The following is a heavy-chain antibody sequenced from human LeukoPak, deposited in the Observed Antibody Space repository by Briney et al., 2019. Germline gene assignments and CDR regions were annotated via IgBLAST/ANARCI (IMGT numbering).Heavy chain of an antibody. CDR1: GFTFSTYA. J-gene: IGHJ4*02. CDR3: AKAASGNWNDVSDY. D-gene: IGHD1-1*01. CDR2: IGGRGVST. V-gene: IGHV3-23*01. Sequence: GGSLRLSCAASGFTFSTYAMSWVRQAPGKGLEWVSAIGGRGVSTSYANSVRGRFTTSRDNSKNTLYLQMNSLRAEDTAVYYCAKAASGNWNDVSDYWGQGTLVTVSS.